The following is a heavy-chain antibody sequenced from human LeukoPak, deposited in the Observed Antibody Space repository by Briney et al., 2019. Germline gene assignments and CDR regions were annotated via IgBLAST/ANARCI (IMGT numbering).Heavy chain of an antibody. CDR2: ISRSGATI. D-gene: IGHD3-16*01. Sequence: PGGSLRLSCAASGFTFSSYEMNWVRQAPEKGLEWVSFISRSGATIYYADSVKGRFTISRDNSKNTLYLQMNSLRAEDTAVYYCAKDDNYIRFLSWGQGTLVTVSS. CDR3: AKDDNYIRFLS. V-gene: IGHV3-48*03. J-gene: IGHJ5*02. CDR1: GFTFSSYE.